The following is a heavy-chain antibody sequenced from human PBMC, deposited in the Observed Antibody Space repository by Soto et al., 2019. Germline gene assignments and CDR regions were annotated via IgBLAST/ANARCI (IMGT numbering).Heavy chain of an antibody. CDR3: GRLMIGTSRHTDSDY. CDR1: GASISSRDYY. J-gene: IGHJ4*02. CDR2: IDYNRVT. Sequence: ASETLSLTCSVSGASISSRDYYWGWRRQTPGKGMEWIGNIDYNRVTYYNPSLKSRVTVSKDTSKNQFYLKVASVTAADTAIYYCGRLMIGTSRHTDSDYWGQGTQVTVSS. V-gene: IGHV4-39*01. D-gene: IGHD2-2*01.